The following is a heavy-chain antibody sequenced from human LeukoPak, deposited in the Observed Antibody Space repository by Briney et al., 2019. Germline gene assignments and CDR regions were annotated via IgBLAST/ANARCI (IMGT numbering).Heavy chain of an antibody. CDR1: GYSFTTYW. CDR3: ARHYYNDNTLLDF. V-gene: IGHV5-10-1*01. D-gene: IGHD3-22*01. CDR2: IHPSDSDT. J-gene: IGHJ4*02. Sequence: GESLRISCKGSGYSFTTYWISWVRQMPGEGPEWMGRIHPSDSDTNYSPSFQGHVTFSTDKSISTAYLQWTSLKASDTAIYFCARHYYNDNTLLDFWGQRTLVTVSS.